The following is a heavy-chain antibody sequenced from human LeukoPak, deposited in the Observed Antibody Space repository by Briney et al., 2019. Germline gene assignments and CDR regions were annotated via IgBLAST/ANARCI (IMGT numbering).Heavy chain of an antibody. CDR1: GYTFTGYY. J-gene: IGHJ4*02. V-gene: IGHV1-2*02. Sequence: ASVKVSCKASGYTFTGYYMHWVRQAPGQGLEWMGWINPNSGGTNYAQKFQGRVTMTRDTSISTAYMELSRLRSDDTAVYYCARAIVAAAIPFDYWGQGTLVTVSS. CDR3: ARAIVAAAIPFDY. D-gene: IGHD2-2*01. CDR2: INPNSGGT.